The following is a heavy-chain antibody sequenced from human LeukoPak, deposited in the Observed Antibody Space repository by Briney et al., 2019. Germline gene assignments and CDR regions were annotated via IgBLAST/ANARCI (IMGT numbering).Heavy chain of an antibody. Sequence: SETLSLTCTVSGDSISNYYWSWIRQPAGKGLEWIGRIYTSGSTNYNPSLKSRVTMSVDTSKNQFSLKLSSVTAADTAVYYCARHDPIVGTPDAFDIWGQGTMVAVSS. CDR1: GDSISNYY. D-gene: IGHD1-26*01. CDR2: IYTSGST. CDR3: ARHDPIVGTPDAFDI. V-gene: IGHV4-4*07. J-gene: IGHJ3*02.